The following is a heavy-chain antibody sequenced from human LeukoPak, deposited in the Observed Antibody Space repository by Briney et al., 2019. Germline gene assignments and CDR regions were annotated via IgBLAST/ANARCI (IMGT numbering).Heavy chain of an antibody. J-gene: IGHJ5*01. D-gene: IGHD2-2*01. CDR1: GGSMSSYY. Sequence: PSETLSLTCTVSGGSMSSYYWSWIGQPPGKGLEWIAYIYYSGGTNYNPSLKSRVTISVNTSKNQFSLKLSSVTAADTAVYYCASHAPSTFSTSWYDSWRQGNLVTVSS. CDR3: ASHAPSTFSTSWYDS. V-gene: IGHV4-59*08. CDR2: IYYSGGT.